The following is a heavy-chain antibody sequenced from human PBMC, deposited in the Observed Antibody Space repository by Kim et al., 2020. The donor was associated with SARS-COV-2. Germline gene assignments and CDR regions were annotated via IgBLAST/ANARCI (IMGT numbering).Heavy chain of an antibody. CDR2: INRLGSFI. V-gene: IGHV3-21*01. Sequence: GGSLRLSCVDSGFTFSSSDMNWVRQSPGKGLEWVSHINRLGSFIYYADSVRGRFTISRDNAKNTLFLQMNNLRDEDSGVYFCARGGTYKYGGSAFFNGPCDYWGQGTPVTVSS. CDR1: GFTFSSSD. CDR3: ARGGTYKYGGSAFFNGPCDY. J-gene: IGHJ4*02. D-gene: IGHD5-12*01.